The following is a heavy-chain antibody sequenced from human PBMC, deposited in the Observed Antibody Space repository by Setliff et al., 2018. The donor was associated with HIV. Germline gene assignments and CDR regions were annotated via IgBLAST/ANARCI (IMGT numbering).Heavy chain of an antibody. D-gene: IGHD5-18*01. V-gene: IGHV3-48*01. J-gene: IGHJ3*02. CDR3: AKMHTAMDPDTFDI. CDR2: ISSSGSTI. Sequence: GGSLRLSCAASGFAFSFYAMNWVRQAPGKGLEWVSYISSSGSTIYYADSVKGRFTISRDNSKNTMFLQMNSLRVEDTAIYYCAKMHTAMDPDTFDIWGQGTMVTVSS. CDR1: GFAFSFYA.